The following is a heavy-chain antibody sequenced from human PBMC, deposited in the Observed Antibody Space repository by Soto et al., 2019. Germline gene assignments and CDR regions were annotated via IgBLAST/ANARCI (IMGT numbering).Heavy chain of an antibody. J-gene: IGHJ5*02. CDR1: GYTFTSYG. V-gene: IGHV1-18*01. D-gene: IGHD1-26*01. Sequence: QVQLVQSGGEVKKPGASVKVSCKASGYTFTSYGISWVRQAPGQGLEWMGRISAYNGNTNYAQKLQGRVTMTTDTSTSTDYMELRSLRSDDTAVYYCARVVGALGHWFDPWGQGTLVPVSS. CDR3: ARVVGALGHWFDP. CDR2: ISAYNGNT.